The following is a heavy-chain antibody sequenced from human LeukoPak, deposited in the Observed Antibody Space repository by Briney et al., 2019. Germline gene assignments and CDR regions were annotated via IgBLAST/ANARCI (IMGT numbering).Heavy chain of an antibody. CDR1: GFTVSTNY. D-gene: IGHD1-26*01. CDR3: ARDSGSRYYFDY. Sequence: GGSLRLSCAASGFTVSTNYMSWVRQAPGKGLEWVSYISSSSSYTNYADSVNGRFTISRDNAKNSLYLQMNSLRAEDTAVYYCARDSGSRYYFDYWGQGTLVTVSS. CDR2: ISSSSSYT. V-gene: IGHV3-11*06. J-gene: IGHJ4*02.